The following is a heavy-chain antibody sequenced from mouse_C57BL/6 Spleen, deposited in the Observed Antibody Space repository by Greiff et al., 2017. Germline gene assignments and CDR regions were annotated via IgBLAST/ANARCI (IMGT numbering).Heavy chain of an antibody. CDR1: GYSITSDY. CDR3: ARYRHYYGSSYDAMDY. V-gene: IGHV3-8*01. CDR2: ISYSGST. Sequence: EVKVEESGPGLAKPSQTLSLTCSVTGYSITSDYWNWIRKFPGNKLEYMGYISYSGSTYYNPSLKSRISITRDTSKNQYYLQLNSVTTEDTATYYCARYRHYYGSSYDAMDYWGQGTSVTVSS. D-gene: IGHD1-1*01. J-gene: IGHJ4*01.